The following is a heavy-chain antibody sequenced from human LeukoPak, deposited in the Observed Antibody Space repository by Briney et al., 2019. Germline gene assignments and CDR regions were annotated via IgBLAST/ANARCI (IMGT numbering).Heavy chain of an antibody. D-gene: IGHD2-15*01. Sequence: SQTLSLTCAVSGGSISSGGYSWSWIRQPPGKGLEWIGYIYHSGSTYYNPSLKSRVTISVDRSKNQFSLKLSSVTAADTAVYYCARTPVVVGYFDYWGQGTLVTVSS. CDR2: IYHSGST. CDR3: ARTPVVVGYFDY. CDR1: GGSISSGGYS. J-gene: IGHJ4*02. V-gene: IGHV4-30-2*02.